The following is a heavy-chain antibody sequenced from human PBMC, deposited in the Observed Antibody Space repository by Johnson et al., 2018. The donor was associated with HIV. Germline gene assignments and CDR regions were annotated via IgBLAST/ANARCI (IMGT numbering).Heavy chain of an antibody. J-gene: IGHJ3*02. V-gene: IGHV3-30*02. CDR1: GFTFSSYG. CDR3: AKDLYSSSWTNDAFDI. D-gene: IGHD6-13*01. Sequence: QVHLLESGGGVVQPGGSLRLSCAASGFTFSSYGMHWVLQAPGKGLEWVAFIRYDGSNRYYADSVKGRFTFSRDNSKNTLYLQMNRLRAEDRAVYDCAKDLYSSSWTNDAFDIWGQGTMVTVSS. CDR2: IRYDGSNR.